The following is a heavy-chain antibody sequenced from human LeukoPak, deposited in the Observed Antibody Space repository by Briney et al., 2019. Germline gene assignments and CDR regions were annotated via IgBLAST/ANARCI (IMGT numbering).Heavy chain of an antibody. CDR3: ERVLGCSSTSCPFDF. CDR2: ISSSSSYI. CDR1: GFTFSSYP. D-gene: IGHD2-2*01. J-gene: IGHJ4*02. V-gene: IGHV3-21*01. Sequence: GGSLRLSCAASGFTFSSYPMSWVRQAPGKGLEWVSSISSSSSYIYYADSVKGRFTISRDNAKNSLYLQMNSLRAEDTAVYYCERVLGCSSTSCPFDFWGQGTLVTVSS.